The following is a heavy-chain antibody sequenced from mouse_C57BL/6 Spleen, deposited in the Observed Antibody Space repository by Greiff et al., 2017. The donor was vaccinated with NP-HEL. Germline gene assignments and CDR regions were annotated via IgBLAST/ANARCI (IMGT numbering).Heavy chain of an antibody. Sequence: VQLQQSGAELVKPGASVKLSCKASGYTFTEYTIHWVKQRSGQGLEWIGWFYPGSGSIKYNEKFKDKATLTADKSSSTVYMELSRLPSEDSAVYFCARHGIYYDYDGYYAMDYWGQGTSVTVSS. V-gene: IGHV1-62-2*01. CDR2: FYPGSGSI. D-gene: IGHD2-4*01. CDR1: GYTFTEYT. CDR3: ARHGIYYDYDGYYAMDY. J-gene: IGHJ4*01.